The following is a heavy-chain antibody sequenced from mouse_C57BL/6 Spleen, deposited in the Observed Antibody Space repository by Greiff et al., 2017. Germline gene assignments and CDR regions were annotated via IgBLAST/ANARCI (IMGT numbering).Heavy chain of an antibody. CDR3: ARSFITTVVALDY. D-gene: IGHD1-1*01. V-gene: IGHV1-18*01. J-gene: IGHJ2*01. CDR2: INPNNGGT. Sequence: DVQLQESGPELVKPGASVKIPCKASGYTFTDYNMDWVKQSHGKSLEWIGDINPNNGGTIYNQKFKGKATLTVDKSSSTAYMELRSLTSEDTAVYYCARSFITTVVALDYWGQGTTLTVSS. CDR1: GYTFTDYN.